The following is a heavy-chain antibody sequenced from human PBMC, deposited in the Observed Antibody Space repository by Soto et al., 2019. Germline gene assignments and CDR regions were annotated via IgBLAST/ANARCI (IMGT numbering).Heavy chain of an antibody. Sequence: EVQLLESGGGLVQPGGSLRLSCAASGFTFSRYAMSWVRQAPGKGLEWVSAISGSGGSTYYADSVKGRFTISRDNSKNTLYLQMNSLRAEDTAVYYCAKSHEQRYVYYYGMDVWGQGTTVTVSS. J-gene: IGHJ6*02. CDR2: ISGSGGST. V-gene: IGHV3-23*01. D-gene: IGHD3-16*01. CDR1: GFTFSRYA. CDR3: AKSHEQRYVYYYGMDV.